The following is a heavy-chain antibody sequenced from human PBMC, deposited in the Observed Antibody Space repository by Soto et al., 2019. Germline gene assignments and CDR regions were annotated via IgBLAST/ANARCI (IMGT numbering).Heavy chain of an antibody. V-gene: IGHV4-34*01. D-gene: IGHD3-16*02. J-gene: IGHJ5*02. CDR1: GGSFSGYY. Sequence: QVQLQQWGAGLLKPSETLSLTCAVYGGSFSGYYWSWIRQPPGKGLEWIGEINHSGSTNYNPSLKSRVTISVDTSKNQFSLKLSSVTAADTAVYYCARGRSDYIWGSYRPTLYNWFDPWGQGTLVTVSS. CDR3: ARGRSDYIWGSYRPTLYNWFDP. CDR2: INHSGST.